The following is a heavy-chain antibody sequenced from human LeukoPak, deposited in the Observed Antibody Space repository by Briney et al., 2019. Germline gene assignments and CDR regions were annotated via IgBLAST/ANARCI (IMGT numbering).Heavy chain of an antibody. D-gene: IGHD2-15*01. V-gene: IGHV3-7*01. Sequence: GGSLRLSCAASGFTFSSYWMSWVRQAPGKGLEWVANIKQDGSEKYYADSVKGRFTISRDNAKNSLYLQMNSLRAEDTAVYYCAREIGYCSGGSCYSPPWGQGTLVTVSS. CDR3: AREIGYCSGGSCYSPP. J-gene: IGHJ5*02. CDR2: IKQDGSEK. CDR1: GFTFSSYW.